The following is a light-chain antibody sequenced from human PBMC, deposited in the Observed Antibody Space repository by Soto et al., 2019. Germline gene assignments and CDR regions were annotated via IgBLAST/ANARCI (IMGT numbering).Light chain of an antibody. CDR1: QSVSTNY. Sequence: EIVLTQSPGTLSLSPGERATLSCRASQSVSTNYLAWYQRKPGQAPKLLIYGASNRVTGIPARFSGSGSGTAFTLTVTSLEPEDFAVYYCQQYGSSPPTFGQGTKVEIK. CDR3: QQYGSSPPT. J-gene: IGKJ1*01. V-gene: IGKV3-20*01. CDR2: GAS.